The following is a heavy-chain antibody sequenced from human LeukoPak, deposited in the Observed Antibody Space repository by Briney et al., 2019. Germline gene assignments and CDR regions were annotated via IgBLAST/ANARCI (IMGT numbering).Heavy chain of an antibody. CDR2: LYYSGST. D-gene: IGHD3-22*01. V-gene: IGHV4-39*01. CDR3: ARLNSVITITMTPYFDY. CDR1: GGSISSNSYY. J-gene: IGHJ4*02. Sequence: SETLSLTFTVSGGSISSNSYYWGWIRQPPGRGLEWIGSLYYSGSTYYNPSLKSRVTISVDTSKNQFSLKLSSVTAADTAVYYCARLNSVITITMTPYFDYWGQGILVIVSS.